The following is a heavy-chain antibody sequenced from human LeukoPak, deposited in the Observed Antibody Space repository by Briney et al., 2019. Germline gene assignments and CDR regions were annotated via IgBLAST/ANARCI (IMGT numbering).Heavy chain of an antibody. D-gene: IGHD6-19*01. CDR2: IYYSGST. Sequence: PSETLSLTCTVSGGSISSYYWHWIRQPPGKGLEWIGYIYYSGSTNYNASLKSRVTISVDASKNQFSMKLSSLTAADTAVDFCARQLRGEAVAGHLQPFDYWGQGTLVTVSS. CDR1: GGSISSYY. J-gene: IGHJ4*02. CDR3: ARQLRGEAVAGHLQPFDY. V-gene: IGHV4-59*08.